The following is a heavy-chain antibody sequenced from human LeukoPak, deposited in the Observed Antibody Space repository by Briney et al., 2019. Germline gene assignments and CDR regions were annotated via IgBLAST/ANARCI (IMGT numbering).Heavy chain of an antibody. D-gene: IGHD3-10*01. CDR2: IYYSGSI. J-gene: IGHJ6*03. CDR1: GGSMISSSHY. CDR3: ARVGRDHADYGSGDYYYYYMDV. Sequence: SETLFLTCTVSGGSMISSSHYWGWIRQPPGKGLEWIGSIYYSGSIYHNPSLKSRVTISVDTSKNQFSLKLSSVTAADMAVYYCARVGRDHADYGSGDYYYYYMDVWGKGTTVTVSS. V-gene: IGHV4-39*07.